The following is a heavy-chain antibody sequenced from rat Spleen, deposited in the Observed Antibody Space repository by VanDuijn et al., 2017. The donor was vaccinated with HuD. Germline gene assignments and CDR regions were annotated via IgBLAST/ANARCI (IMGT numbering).Heavy chain of an antibody. J-gene: IGHJ2*01. CDR3: ARRHYGYTDYFDY. V-gene: IGHV5-20*01. D-gene: IGHD1-9*01. CDR1: GFTFSDYY. Sequence: EVQLVESGGALVQPGRSLKLSCAASGFTFSDYYMAWVRQAPTKGLEWVASISYDGGDTYYRDSVKGRFTISRDNSKSSLYLQMDSLRSEDTATYYCARRHYGYTDYFDYWGQGVMVTVSS. CDR2: ISYDGGDT.